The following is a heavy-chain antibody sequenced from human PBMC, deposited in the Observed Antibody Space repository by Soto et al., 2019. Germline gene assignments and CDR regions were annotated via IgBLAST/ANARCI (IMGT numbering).Heavy chain of an antibody. J-gene: IGHJ4*02. CDR2: IIPIFGTA. CDR3: ARDNGCCGWGY. V-gene: IGHV1-69*13. D-gene: IGHD3-10*01. Sequence: ASVKVSCKASGGTFSSYAISWVRQAPGQGLEWMGGIIPIFGTANYAQKFQGRVTITADESTSAAYMELSSLRSEDTAVYYCARDNGCCGWGYWGQGTLVTVSS. CDR1: GGTFSSYA.